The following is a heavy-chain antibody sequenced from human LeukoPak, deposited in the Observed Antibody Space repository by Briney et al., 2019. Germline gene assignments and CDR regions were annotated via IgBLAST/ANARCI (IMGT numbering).Heavy chain of an antibody. J-gene: IGHJ3*02. Sequence: GGSLRLSCAASGFTFSSYSMNWVRQAPGKGLEWVSSISSSSSYIYYADSVKGRFTISRDNAKNSLYLQMNSLRAEDTAVYYCARVGMILTGYDAFDIWGQGTMVTVSS. CDR2: ISSSSSYI. D-gene: IGHD3-9*01. V-gene: IGHV3-21*01. CDR3: ARVGMILTGYDAFDI. CDR1: GFTFSSYS.